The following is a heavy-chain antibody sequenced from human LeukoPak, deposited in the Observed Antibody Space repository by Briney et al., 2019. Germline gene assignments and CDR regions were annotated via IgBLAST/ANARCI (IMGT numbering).Heavy chain of an antibody. D-gene: IGHD5/OR15-5a*01. CDR1: GFTFRSYD. CDR2: IGIGDDT. V-gene: IGHV3-13*01. Sequence: GGSVRLSCTASGFTFRSYDMHWVRQLPGGGIEWVSAIGIGDDTHYPDSVKGRFTISRENAKNSLYLQMNTLRDGDTAVYYCVRGGIRVSGIDAFDIWGQGTMVTVSS. CDR3: VRGGIRVSGIDAFDI. J-gene: IGHJ3*02.